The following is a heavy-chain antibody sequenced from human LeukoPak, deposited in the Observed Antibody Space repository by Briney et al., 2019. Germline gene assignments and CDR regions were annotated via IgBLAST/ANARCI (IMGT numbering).Heavy chain of an antibody. CDR2: ISGSGGST. Sequence: PPGGSLRLSCAASGFTFSSYAMSWVRQAPGKGLEWVSAISGSGGSTYYADSVKGRFTISRDNSKNTLYLQMNSLRAEDTAVYYCAREGAQLWFSPTTAFDYWGQGTLVTVSS. V-gene: IGHV3-23*01. J-gene: IGHJ4*02. CDR3: AREGAQLWFSPTTAFDY. D-gene: IGHD5-18*01. CDR1: GFTFSSYA.